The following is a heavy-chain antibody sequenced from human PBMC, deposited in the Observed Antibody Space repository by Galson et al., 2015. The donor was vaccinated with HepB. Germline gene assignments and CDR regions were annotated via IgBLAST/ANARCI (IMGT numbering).Heavy chain of an antibody. Sequence: SLRLSCAASGFTFSSYGMHWVRQAPGKGLEWVAVISYDGSNKYYADSVKGRFTISRDNSKNTLYLQMNSLRAEDTAVYYCAKDLVAAAGTWSWFGPWGQGTLVTVSS. CDR2: ISYDGSNK. CDR3: AKDLVAAAGTWSWFGP. V-gene: IGHV3-30*18. J-gene: IGHJ5*02. CDR1: GFTFSSYG. D-gene: IGHD6-13*01.